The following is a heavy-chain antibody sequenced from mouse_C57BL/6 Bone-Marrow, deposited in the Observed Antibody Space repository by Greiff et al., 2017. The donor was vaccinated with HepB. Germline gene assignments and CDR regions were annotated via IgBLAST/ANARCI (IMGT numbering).Heavy chain of an antibody. CDR1: GYTFTSYW. D-gene: IGHD1-1*01. V-gene: IGHV1-50*01. J-gene: IGHJ2*01. CDR3: ARKTRSLAY. CDR2: IDPSDSYT. Sequence: QVQLQQPGAELVKPGASVKLSCKASGYTFTSYWMQWVKQRPGQGLEWIGEIDPSDSYTNYNQKFKGKATLTVDTSSSTAYMQHSSLTSEDSAVYYCARKTRSLAYWGQGTTLTVSS.